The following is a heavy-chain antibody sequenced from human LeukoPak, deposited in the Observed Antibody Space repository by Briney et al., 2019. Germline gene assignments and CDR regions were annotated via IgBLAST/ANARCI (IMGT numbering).Heavy chain of an antibody. V-gene: IGHV3-74*01. CDR1: GFTFSRSW. CDR3: VRDNYYGMDV. Sequence: PGGSLRLSCAASGFTFSRSWMHWVRHGPGKGLVWVSRINSDGSSTRYADFVKGGFTISRDNAKNTLYLQMNSLRSEDTALYYCVRDNYYGMDVWGQGTTVTVSS. CDR2: INSDGSST. J-gene: IGHJ6*02.